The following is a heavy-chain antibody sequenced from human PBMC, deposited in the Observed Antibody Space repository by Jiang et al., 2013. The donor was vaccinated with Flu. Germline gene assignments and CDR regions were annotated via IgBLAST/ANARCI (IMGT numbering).Heavy chain of an antibody. CDR1: GFTFDDYA. CDR3: ARDLAAGTGGLSNWFDP. Sequence: SGGGLVQPGRSLRLSCAASGFTFDDYAMHWVRQAPGKGLEWVSGISWNSATIGYADSVKGRFTTSRDNAKNSLYLQLNSLRAEDTAVYYCARDLAAGTGGLSNWFDPWGQGTLVTVSS. V-gene: IGHV3-9*01. D-gene: IGHD6-13*01. J-gene: IGHJ5*02. CDR2: ISWNSATI.